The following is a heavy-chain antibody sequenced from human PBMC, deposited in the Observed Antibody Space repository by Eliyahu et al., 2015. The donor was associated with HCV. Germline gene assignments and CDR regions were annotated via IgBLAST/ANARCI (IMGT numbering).Heavy chain of an antibody. V-gene: IGHV4-59*01. J-gene: IGHJ4*02. Sequence: QVRLQESGPGLVKPSETLSLXXTXSXXSXNSYYLNWIRQAPGRGLEWIGYIXDSGITNYNPSLKSRVTMSVDTSRHQFSLTLSSLTAADTAVYYCARGHSSGWFDDWGQGSLVTVSS. CDR1: XXSXNSYY. D-gene: IGHD6-25*01. CDR2: IXDSGIT. CDR3: ARGHSSGWFDD.